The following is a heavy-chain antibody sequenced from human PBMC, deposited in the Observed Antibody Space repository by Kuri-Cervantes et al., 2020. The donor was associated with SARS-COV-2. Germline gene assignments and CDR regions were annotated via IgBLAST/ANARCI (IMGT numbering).Heavy chain of an antibody. J-gene: IGHJ3*02. CDR2: IYYSGST. D-gene: IGHD4-23*01. CDR3: ARHIGTRLYGGGWAPPNDAFEI. Sequence: SETLCLTCTVSGGSISSYYWSWIRQPPGKGLEWIGYIYYSGSTNYNPSLKSRVTISVDTSKNQFSLKLSSVTAADTAVYYCARHIGTRLYGGGWAPPNDAFEIWGQGTMVTVSS. V-gene: IGHV4-59*08. CDR1: GGSISSYY.